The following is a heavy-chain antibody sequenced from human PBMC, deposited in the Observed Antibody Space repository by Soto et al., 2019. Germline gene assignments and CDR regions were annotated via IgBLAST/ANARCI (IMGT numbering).Heavy chain of an antibody. Sequence: EVQLVESGGGLVQPGGSLRLSCAVSGFTFNDYWMHWVRQAPGKGLVWVSRINYDGTSTAYADSVEGRFTISRDNADTTLYLQMTSLRTEASALYFCARDRNGDYVDWGQGTLVTVSS. CDR3: ARDRNGDYVD. J-gene: IGHJ4*02. V-gene: IGHV3-74*01. D-gene: IGHD4-17*01. CDR1: GFTFNDYW. CDR2: INYDGTST.